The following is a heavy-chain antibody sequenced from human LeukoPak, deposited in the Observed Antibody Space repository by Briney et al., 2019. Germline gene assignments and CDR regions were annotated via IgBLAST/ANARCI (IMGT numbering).Heavy chain of an antibody. V-gene: IGHV3-74*01. CDR2: IDSDGSST. CDR3: ARDGILGSHDY. J-gene: IGHJ4*02. D-gene: IGHD3-3*02. CDR1: GFTFDDYA. Sequence: GRSLRLSCAASGFTFDDYAMHWVRQAPGKGLVWVSRIDSDGSSTSYADSVKGRFTISRDNAKNTLDLQMNSLRAEDTAVYYCARDGILGSHDYWGQGTLVTVSS.